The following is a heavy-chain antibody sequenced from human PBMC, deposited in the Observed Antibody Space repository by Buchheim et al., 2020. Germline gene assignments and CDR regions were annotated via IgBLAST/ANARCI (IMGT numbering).Heavy chain of an antibody. CDR2: ITYDGSNK. J-gene: IGHJ4*02. CDR3: AREYDYGDPFDY. V-gene: IGHV3-30-3*01. D-gene: IGHD4-17*01. Sequence: QVQLVESGGGVVQPGGSLRLSCAASGFTFSSYAMHWVRQAPGKGLEWVAVITYDGSNKYYADSVKGRFTISRDNSKNTLYLQMNSLRAEDTAVYYCAREYDYGDPFDYWGQGTL. CDR1: GFTFSSYA.